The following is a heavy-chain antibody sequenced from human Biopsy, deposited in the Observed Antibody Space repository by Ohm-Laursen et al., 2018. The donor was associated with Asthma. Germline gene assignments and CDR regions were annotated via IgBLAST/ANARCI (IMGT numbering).Heavy chain of an antibody. V-gene: IGHV3-30*14. D-gene: IGHD6-19*01. Sequence: SLRLSCTASGFTFRSYAMHWVRQAPGKGLEWVAVGGSYYDGGLKYYADSVNGRFTVSRDYSKNTLYLQMHSLRAEDTAVYYCARGDSSGWSQYYFDYWGQGTLVTVSS. CDR1: GFTFRSYA. J-gene: IGHJ4*02. CDR3: ARGDSSGWSQYYFDY. CDR2: GGSYYDGGLK.